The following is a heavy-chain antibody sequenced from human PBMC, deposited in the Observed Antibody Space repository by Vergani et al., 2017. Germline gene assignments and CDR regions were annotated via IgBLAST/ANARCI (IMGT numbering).Heavy chain of an antibody. J-gene: IGHJ6*03. CDR3: ARPLNYYYYMDV. V-gene: IGHV4-4*03. Sequence: QVQLQESGPGLVKPPGTLSLTCAVSGDSISSNNCWTWVRQPPGKGLEWIGEICHTEDTKYSPSLKSRVTISVDTSKNQLSLKVSSVTAADTAVYYCARPLNYYYYMDVWGKXP. CDR1: GDSISSNNC. CDR2: ICHTEDT.